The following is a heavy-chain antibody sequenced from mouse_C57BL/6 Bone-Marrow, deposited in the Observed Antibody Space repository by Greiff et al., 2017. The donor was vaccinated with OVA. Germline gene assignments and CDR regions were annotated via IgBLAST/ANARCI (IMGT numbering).Heavy chain of an antibody. CDR3: VRHSESMNYFDY. Sequence: VKLMESGPGLVAPSQSLSITCTVSGFSLTSYGVHWVRQPPGKGLEWLVVIWSDGSTTYNSALKSRLSISKDNSKSQVFLKMNMHQTDDTAMYYCVRHSESMNYFDYWGQGTTLTVSS. V-gene: IGHV2-6-1*01. J-gene: IGHJ2*01. CDR2: IWSDGST. D-gene: IGHD2-10*02. CDR1: GFSLTSYG.